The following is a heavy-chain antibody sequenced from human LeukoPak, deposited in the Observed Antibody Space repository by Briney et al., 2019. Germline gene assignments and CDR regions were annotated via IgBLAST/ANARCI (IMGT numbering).Heavy chain of an antibody. CDR3: AKDQGVVVPAANQPYGMDV. Sequence: GGSLRLSCAASGFTFSSYAMSWVRQAPGKGLKWVSAISGSGGSTYYADSVKGRFTISRDNSKNTLYLQMNSLRAEDTAVYYCAKDQGVVVPAANQPYGMDVWGQGTTVTVSS. CDR1: GFTFSSYA. D-gene: IGHD2-2*01. J-gene: IGHJ6*02. CDR2: ISGSGGST. V-gene: IGHV3-23*01.